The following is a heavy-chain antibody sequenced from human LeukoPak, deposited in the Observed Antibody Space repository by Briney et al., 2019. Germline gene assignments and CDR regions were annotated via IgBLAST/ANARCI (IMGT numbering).Heavy chain of an antibody. CDR2: ISSSGSTI. V-gene: IGHV3-48*03. CDR3: ARERGWEGYGSRAYDAFDI. Sequence: GGSLRLSCAASGFTFSSYEMNWVRQAPGKGLEWVSYISSSGSTIYYADSVKGRFTISRDNAKNSLYLQMNSLRAEDTAVYYCARERGWEGYGSRAYDAFDIWGQGTMVTVSS. D-gene: IGHD5-12*01. J-gene: IGHJ3*02. CDR1: GFTFSSYE.